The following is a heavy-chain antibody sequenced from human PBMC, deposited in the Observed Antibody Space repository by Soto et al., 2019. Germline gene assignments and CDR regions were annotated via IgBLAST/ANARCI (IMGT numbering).Heavy chain of an antibody. CDR3: ARGGLTRFDY. CDR2: MKQDGSEA. Sequence: EVQLVESGGGLFQPGGSLRLSCVASGFTLSNYWMTWVRQAPGKGLEWVASMKQDGSEAKYVDSVKGRVTISRDNTKNSLYLQMNSLRAEDTAVYYCARGGLTRFDYWGQGTLATVSS. D-gene: IGHD3-10*01. J-gene: IGHJ4*02. V-gene: IGHV3-7*01. CDR1: GFTLSNYW.